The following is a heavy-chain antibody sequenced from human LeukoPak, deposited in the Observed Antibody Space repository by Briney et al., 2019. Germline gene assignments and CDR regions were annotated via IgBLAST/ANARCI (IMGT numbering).Heavy chain of an antibody. CDR3: ARQSRIWGSYRYAFDI. J-gene: IGHJ3*02. Sequence: SETLSLTCTVSGGSISSYYWSWIRQPPGKGLEWIGEISHSGSTNYNPSLKSRLTISVDTSKNQFSLKLSSVTAADTAVYYCARQSRIWGSYRYAFDIWGQGTMVTVSS. CDR1: GGSISSYY. V-gene: IGHV4-34*01. CDR2: ISHSGST. D-gene: IGHD3-16*02.